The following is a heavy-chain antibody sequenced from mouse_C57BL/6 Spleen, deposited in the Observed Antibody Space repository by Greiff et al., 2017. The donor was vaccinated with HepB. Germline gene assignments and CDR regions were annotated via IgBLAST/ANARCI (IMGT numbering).Heavy chain of an antibody. J-gene: IGHJ2*01. CDR2: IDPSDSYT. V-gene: IGHV1-69*01. D-gene: IGHD4-1*01. Sequence: HVQLQQPGAELVMPGASVKLSCKASGYTFTSYWMHWVKQRPGQGLEWIGEIDPSDSYTNYNQKFKGKSTLTVDKSSSTAYMQLSSLTSEDSAVYYCAVVNWDVRDYWGQGTTLTVSS. CDR3: AVVNWDVRDY. CDR1: GYTFTSYW.